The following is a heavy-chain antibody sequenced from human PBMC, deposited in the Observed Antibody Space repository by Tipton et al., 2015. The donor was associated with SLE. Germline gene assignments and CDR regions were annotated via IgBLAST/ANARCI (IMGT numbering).Heavy chain of an antibody. CDR2: IYYSGST. CDR3: ARESFTNDFYYYMDV. D-gene: IGHD2-8*01. V-gene: IGHV4-31*03. CDR1: GGSIDSSSFY. Sequence: TLSLTCTVSGGSIDSSSFYWGWVRQPPGKGLEWIGYIYYSGSTLYNPSLKSRVAISVDTSWSQFSLRLNSVTAADTAIYYCARESFTNDFYYYMDVWGKGTTVTVSS. J-gene: IGHJ6*03.